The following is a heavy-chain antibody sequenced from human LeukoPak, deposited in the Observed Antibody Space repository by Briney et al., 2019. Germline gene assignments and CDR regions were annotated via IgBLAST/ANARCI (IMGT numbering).Heavy chain of an antibody. CDR1: GFTFSSYA. D-gene: IGHD3-22*01. CDR3: ARGGLNYYDSDGFDY. Sequence: GGSLRLSCAASGFTFSSYAMSWVRQAPGKGLEWVSAISGSGSGTYYADSVKGRFTISRDNSKNTLYLQMNSLRGEDTAVYYCARGGLNYYDSDGFDYWGQGTLVTVSS. J-gene: IGHJ4*02. CDR2: ISGSGSGT. V-gene: IGHV3-23*01.